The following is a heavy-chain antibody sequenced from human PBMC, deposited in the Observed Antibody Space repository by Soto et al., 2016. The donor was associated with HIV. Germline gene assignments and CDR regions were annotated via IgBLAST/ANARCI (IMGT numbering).Heavy chain of an antibody. Sequence: QVQLVQSGAEVQKPGASVKVSCKASGYTFTGYYIHWVRQAPGQGLEWMGWINPNSGVTDSAQTFQGRVTLTRDTSISTAYMELTRLRSDDSAVYYCARDLRRAKGYWGQGTLVTVSS. CDR3: ARDLRRAKGY. CDR1: GYTFTGYY. J-gene: IGHJ4*02. CDR2: INPNSGVT. V-gene: IGHV1-2*02.